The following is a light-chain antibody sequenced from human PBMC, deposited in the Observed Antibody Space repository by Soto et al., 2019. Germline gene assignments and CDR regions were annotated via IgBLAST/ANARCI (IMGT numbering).Light chain of an antibody. J-gene: IGLJ1*01. CDR1: SSDVGGYNY. V-gene: IGLV2-14*01. CDR3: SSYTSSSIYV. Sequence: LTKPASVSGSPGQSITISCTGTSSDVGGYNYVSWYQQHPGKAPKLMIYDVSNRPSGVSNRFSGSKSGNTASLTISGLQAEDEADYYCSSYTSSSIYVFGTGTKVTVL. CDR2: DVS.